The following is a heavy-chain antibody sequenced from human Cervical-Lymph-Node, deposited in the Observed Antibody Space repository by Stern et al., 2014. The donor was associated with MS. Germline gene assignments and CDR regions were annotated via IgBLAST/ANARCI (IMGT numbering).Heavy chain of an antibody. CDR2: ISPMFGVA. D-gene: IGHD6-13*01. CDR3: ARHQGGIAAN. Sequence: VQLVESGAEVKKPESSVKVSCKASGGSFSSLDISWVRQAPGQRLEWLGEISPMFGVANYAQNVQGRVTFTADESTSTAYMELRSEDTAVYYCARHQGGIAANWGQGTLVTVSS. CDR1: GGSFSSLD. J-gene: IGHJ4*02. V-gene: IGHV1-69*01.